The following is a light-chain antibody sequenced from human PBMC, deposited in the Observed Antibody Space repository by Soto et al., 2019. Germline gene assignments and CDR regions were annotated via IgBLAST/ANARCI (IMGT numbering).Light chain of an antibody. J-gene: IGKJ3*01. CDR2: AAS. CDR3: QKDNSAPPRQFT. CDR1: QGISNY. Sequence: DIPMTQSPSSLSVAVVDRVTITCRASQGISNYSAWYQQKTGKVPKLLIYAASTLQSGVPSRFSGSGSGTDFTLAISSLQPEDVATYYCQKDNSAPPRQFTFGPGTKVDIK. V-gene: IGKV1-27*01.